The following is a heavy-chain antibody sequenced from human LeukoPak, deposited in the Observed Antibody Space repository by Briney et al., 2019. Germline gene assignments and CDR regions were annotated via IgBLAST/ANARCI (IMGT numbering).Heavy chain of an antibody. J-gene: IGHJ1*01. Sequence: SETLSLTCTVSGGSLSSYYWSWIRQPPGKGLEWIAYIYYNENTNYNPSLKSRVTISVDTSKTQFSLKLSSLTAADTAVYFCARGSTIFGFQHWGQGILVTVSS. CDR3: ARGSTIFGFQH. CDR2: IYYNENT. D-gene: IGHD3-3*01. V-gene: IGHV4-59*01. CDR1: GGSLSSYY.